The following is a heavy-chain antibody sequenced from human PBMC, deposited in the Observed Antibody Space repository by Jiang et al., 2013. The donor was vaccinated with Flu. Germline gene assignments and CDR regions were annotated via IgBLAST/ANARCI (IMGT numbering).Heavy chain of an antibody. CDR3: AGPRFDP. Sequence: RLSCVASGFSFSYYGMYWVRQAPGKGLEWLASIWFDGSNQNYADSVKGRFTISRDNSKNTLFLQMNSLRAEDTAVYYCAGPRFDPWGQGTLVTVSS. V-gene: IGHV3-33*03. CDR1: GFSFSYYG. CDR2: IWFDGSNQ. J-gene: IGHJ5*02.